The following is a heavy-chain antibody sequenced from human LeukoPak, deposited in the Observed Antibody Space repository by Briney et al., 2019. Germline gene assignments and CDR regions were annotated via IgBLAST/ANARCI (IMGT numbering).Heavy chain of an antibody. Sequence: SETLSLTCAVYGGSFSGYYWSWIRQPPGKGLEWIGEINHSGSTNYNPSLKSRVTISVDTSKNQFSLKLSSVTAADTAVYYCASAPWGDFWSGYYRRYYYGMDVWGQGTTVTVSS. CDR2: INHSGST. D-gene: IGHD3-3*01. J-gene: IGHJ6*02. CDR1: GGSFSGYY. CDR3: ASAPWGDFWSGYYRRYYYGMDV. V-gene: IGHV4-34*01.